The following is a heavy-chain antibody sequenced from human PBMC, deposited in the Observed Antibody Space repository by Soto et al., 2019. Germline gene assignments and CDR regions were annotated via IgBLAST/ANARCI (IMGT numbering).Heavy chain of an antibody. D-gene: IGHD3-16*02. CDR2: ISGSGGST. CDR3: AIFFLQTTPYRKYFCGLDF. V-gene: IGHV3-23*01. J-gene: IGHJ6*01. Sequence: KGLEWVSAISGSGGSTYYADSVKGRFTISRDNSKNTLYLQMNSLRAEDTAVYYCAIFFLQTTPYRKYFCGLDFWG.